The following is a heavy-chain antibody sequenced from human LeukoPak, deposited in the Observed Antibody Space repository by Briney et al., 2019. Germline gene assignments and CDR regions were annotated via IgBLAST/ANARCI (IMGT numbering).Heavy chain of an antibody. Sequence: GGSLRLSCAASGFTFSSYSMNWVRQAPGEGLEWVSSISSSSSYIYYADSVKGRFTISRDNAKNSLYLQMNSLRAEDTAVYYCARGPPADCSSTSCYILVFRGPPDYWGQGTLVTVSS. CDR2: ISSSSSYI. CDR1: GFTFSSYS. V-gene: IGHV3-21*01. D-gene: IGHD2-2*02. CDR3: ARGPPADCSSTSCYILVFRGPPDY. J-gene: IGHJ4*02.